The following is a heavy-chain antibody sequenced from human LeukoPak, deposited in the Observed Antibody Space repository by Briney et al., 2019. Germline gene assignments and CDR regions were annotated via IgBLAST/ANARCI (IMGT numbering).Heavy chain of an antibody. CDR1: GGSISSYY. CDR3: ARRTVEMATIREDNWFDP. Sequence: SETLSLTCTVSGGSISSYYWGWIRQAPGKGLEWIGYIYYSGSTNYNPSLKSRVTISVDTSKNQFSLKLSSVTAADTAVYYCARRTVEMATIREDNWFDPWGQGTLVTVSS. V-gene: IGHV4-59*08. J-gene: IGHJ5*02. D-gene: IGHD5-24*01. CDR2: IYYSGST.